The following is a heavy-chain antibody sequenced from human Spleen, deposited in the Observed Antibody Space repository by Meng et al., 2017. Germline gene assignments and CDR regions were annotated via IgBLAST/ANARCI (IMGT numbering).Heavy chain of an antibody. V-gene: IGHV4-4*02. J-gene: IGHJ4*02. CDR2: VYHSGNT. D-gene: IGHD6-13*01. Sequence: QGQLRAVVPGLVRPSGTLSLTCAVSGDSISSSDWWRWVRQPPGKGLEWIGEVYHSGNTTSNPSLKSRVTMSVDKSKNQFSLQLTSVTAADTGFYYCARGSMTGAGDFEYWGQGILVTVPS. CDR3: ARGSMTGAGDFEY. CDR1: GDSISSSDW.